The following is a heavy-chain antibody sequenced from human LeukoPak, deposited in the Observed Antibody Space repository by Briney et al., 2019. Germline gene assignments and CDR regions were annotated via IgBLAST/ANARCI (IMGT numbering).Heavy chain of an antibody. Sequence: GESLTLSCAAAGVTFSSYSINWVRQAPGKGLGWVSYISSSSSTIYYADSVKGRFTISRDNAKNSLYLQMNSLRAEDTAVYYCARDWDYPLDYWGQGTLVTVSS. D-gene: IGHD1-7*01. CDR2: ISSSSSTI. CDR3: ARDWDYPLDY. J-gene: IGHJ4*02. V-gene: IGHV3-48*01. CDR1: GVTFSSYS.